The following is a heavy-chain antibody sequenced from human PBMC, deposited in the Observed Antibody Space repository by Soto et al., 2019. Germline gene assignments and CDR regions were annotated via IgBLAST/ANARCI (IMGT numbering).Heavy chain of an antibody. Sequence: EVQLLESGGGLVQPGGSLRRSCPASGFTFSPYAMSWVRQAPGKGLEWVSTIDNSGGITDYADSVKARFTISRDNSKNTLYLQMNSLRAEDTAVYYCAKGGYNYGFLFDCWGQGTLVTVSS. J-gene: IGHJ4*02. CDR3: AKGGYNYGFLFDC. D-gene: IGHD5-18*01. V-gene: IGHV3-23*05. CDR1: GFTFSPYA. CDR2: IDNSGGIT.